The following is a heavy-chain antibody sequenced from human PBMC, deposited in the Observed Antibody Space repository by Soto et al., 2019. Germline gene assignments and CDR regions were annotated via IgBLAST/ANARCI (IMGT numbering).Heavy chain of an antibody. CDR2: IKVDGSEI. V-gene: IGHV3-7*03. Sequence: GGSLRLSCAASGFTFSTYWMSWVRQPPGKGLEWVANIKVDGSEIYYVDSVKGRFTTSRDNAKNSLYLQMNSLRAEDTAVYYCARGHSTSPNWFDPWGQGTLVTVSS. CDR1: GFTFSTYW. CDR3: ARGHSTSPNWFDP. J-gene: IGHJ5*02. D-gene: IGHD6-6*01.